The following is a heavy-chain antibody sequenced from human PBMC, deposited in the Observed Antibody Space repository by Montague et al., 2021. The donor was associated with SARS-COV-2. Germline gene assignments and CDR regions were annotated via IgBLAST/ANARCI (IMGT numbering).Heavy chain of an antibody. CDR2: ISGSGGST. D-gene: IGHD2-15*01. CDR3: AKDLYCSGGSCYYYGMDV. J-gene: IGHJ6*02. V-gene: IGHV3-23*01. Sequence: SLRLSCAASGFTFSSYAMSWVRQAPGKGLEWVSAISGSGGSTYYXDSVKGRLTISRDNSKNTLYLQMNSLRAEDTAVYYCAKDLYCSGGSCYYYGMDVWGQGTTVTVSS. CDR1: GFTFSSYA.